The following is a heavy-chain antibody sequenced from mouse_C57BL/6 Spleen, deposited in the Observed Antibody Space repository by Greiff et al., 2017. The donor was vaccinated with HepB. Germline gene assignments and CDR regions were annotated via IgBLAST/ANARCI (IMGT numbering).Heavy chain of an antibody. CDR1: GFSFNTYA. D-gene: IGHD4-1*01. Sequence: EVKLMESGGGLVQPKGSLKLSCAASGFSFNTYAMNWVRQAPGKGLEWVARIRSKSNNYATYYADSVKDRFTISRDDSESMLYLQMNNLKTEDTAMYYCVRLSGTRDDYAMDYWGQGTSVTVSS. CDR3: VRLSGTRDDYAMDY. J-gene: IGHJ4*01. CDR2: IRSKSNNYAT. V-gene: IGHV10-1*01.